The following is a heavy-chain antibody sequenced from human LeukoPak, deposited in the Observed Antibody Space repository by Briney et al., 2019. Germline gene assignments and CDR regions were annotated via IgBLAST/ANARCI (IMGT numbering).Heavy chain of an antibody. J-gene: IGHJ4*02. CDR2: ISYDGSNK. V-gene: IGHV3-30*04. Sequence: GGSLRLSCAASGFTFSSYAMHWVRQAPGKGLEWVAVISYDGSNKYYADSVKGRFTISRDNSKNTLYLQMNSLRAEDTAVYYCLEMSYYFDYWGQGTLVTVSS. CDR3: LEMSYYFDY. CDR1: GFTFSSYA.